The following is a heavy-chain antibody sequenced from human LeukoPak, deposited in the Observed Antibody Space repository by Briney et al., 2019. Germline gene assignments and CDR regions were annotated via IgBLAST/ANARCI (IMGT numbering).Heavy chain of an antibody. Sequence: SETLSLTCTVSGGSISIYYWSWIRQPPGKGLEWNGYIYDSGSTNYNPSLKSRVTISVDTSKNQFSLKLSSVTAADTAVYYCARLTTADAFDIWGQGTMVTVSS. CDR3: ARLTTADAFDI. V-gene: IGHV4-59*01. CDR2: IYDSGST. D-gene: IGHD3-22*01. CDR1: GGSISIYY. J-gene: IGHJ3*02.